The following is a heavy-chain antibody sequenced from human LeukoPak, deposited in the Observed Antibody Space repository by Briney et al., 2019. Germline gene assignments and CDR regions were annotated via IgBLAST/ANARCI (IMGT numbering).Heavy chain of an antibody. CDR3: ARDRSSYDFWRCFSDSFDF. CDR1: GFTFSSYA. CDR2: ISGSGGST. V-gene: IGHV3-23*01. D-gene: IGHD3-3*01. Sequence: GGSLRLSCAASGFTFSSYAMSWVRQAPGKGLEWVSAISGSGGSTYYADSVTGRFTISRDNSKNTLYLQMNSLRAEDTAVYYCARDRSSYDFWRCFSDSFDFWGQGTMVTVSS. J-gene: IGHJ3*01.